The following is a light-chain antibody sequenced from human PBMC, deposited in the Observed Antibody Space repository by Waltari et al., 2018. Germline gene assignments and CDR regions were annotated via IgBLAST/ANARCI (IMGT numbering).Light chain of an antibody. J-gene: IGLJ2*01. CDR2: NNR. Sequence: QSVLTQPPSVSGTPGQRVTISCSGSSSNIACNSVNWYQQVPGKAPKPLIYNNRKRPSGVSHGFSGTKSDSSASLAISGLRSEDEAHYYCATWDANLNGVVFGGGTKLTVL. CDR3: ATWDANLNGVV. V-gene: IGLV1-44*01. CDR1: SSNIACNS.